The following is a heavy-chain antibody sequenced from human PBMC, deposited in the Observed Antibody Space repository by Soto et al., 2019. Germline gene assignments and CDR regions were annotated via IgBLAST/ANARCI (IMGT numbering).Heavy chain of an antibody. CDR3: VKGYYYDSSGYYFSAFDI. J-gene: IGHJ3*02. CDR1: GFTFSSYA. V-gene: IGHV3-64D*06. CDR2: ISSNGGST. D-gene: IGHD3-22*01. Sequence: HPGGSLRLSCSASGFTFSSYAMHWVRQAPGKGLEYVSAISSNGGSTYYADSVKGRFTISRDNSKNTLYLQMSSLRAEDTAVYYCVKGYYYDSSGYYFSAFDIWGQGTMVTVSS.